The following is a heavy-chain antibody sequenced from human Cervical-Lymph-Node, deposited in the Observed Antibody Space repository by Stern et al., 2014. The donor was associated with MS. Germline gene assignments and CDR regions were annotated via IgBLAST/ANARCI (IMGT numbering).Heavy chain of an antibody. V-gene: IGHV3-30*04. J-gene: IGHJ6*02. CDR1: GFTFSTFA. D-gene: IGHD3-3*01. Sequence: VQLEESGGGVVQPGRSLRLSCVASGFTFSTFAMHWVRQPPGKGLEWVAVLSYDGTNEYYADSVKGRVTISRDNSKNTLFLKVNSLRPEDTAVYYGARDPTFTMFGVGGALYYGMDAWGQGTTVTVSS. CDR3: ARDPTFTMFGVGGALYYGMDA. CDR2: LSYDGTNE.